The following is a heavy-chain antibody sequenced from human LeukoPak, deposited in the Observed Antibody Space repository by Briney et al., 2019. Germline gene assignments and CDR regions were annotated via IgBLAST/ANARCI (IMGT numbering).Heavy chain of an antibody. J-gene: IGHJ4*02. Sequence: PSETLSLTCTVSGYSISSGYYWGWIRQPPGKGLEWIGSIYHSGSTNYNPSLKSRVTISVDTSKNQFSLKLSSVTAADTGVYYCARNRDGYNSFDYWGQGTLVTVSS. D-gene: IGHD5-24*01. CDR3: ARNRDGYNSFDY. V-gene: IGHV4-38-2*02. CDR1: GYSISSGYY. CDR2: IYHSGST.